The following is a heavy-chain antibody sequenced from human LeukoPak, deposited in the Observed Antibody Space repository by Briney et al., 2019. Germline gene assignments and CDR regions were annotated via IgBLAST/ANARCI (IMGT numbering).Heavy chain of an antibody. Sequence: SVTVSCKASGGTFSSYAISWVRQAPGQRLEWMGGIIPIFGTANYAQKFQGRVTITADESTGTAYMDLSSLRSEDTAVYYCARGGVQLERFDYWGQGTLVTVSS. J-gene: IGHJ4*02. CDR1: GGTFSSYA. CDR3: ARGGVQLERFDY. V-gene: IGHV1-69*13. D-gene: IGHD1-1*01. CDR2: IIPIFGTA.